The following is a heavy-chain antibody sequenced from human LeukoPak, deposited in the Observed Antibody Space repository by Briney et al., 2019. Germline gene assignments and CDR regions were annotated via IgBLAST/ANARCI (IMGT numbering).Heavy chain of an antibody. Sequence: ASVKVSCKASGYTFTGYYMHWVRQAPGQGLEWMGWINPNSGGTNYAQKFQGWVTMTRDTSISTAYMELSRLRSDDMAVYYCARDLVGCSGGSCFYYFDYWGQGTLVTVSS. CDR2: INPNSGGT. CDR3: ARDLVGCSGGSCFYYFDY. D-gene: IGHD2-15*01. J-gene: IGHJ4*02. CDR1: GYTFTGYY. V-gene: IGHV1-2*04.